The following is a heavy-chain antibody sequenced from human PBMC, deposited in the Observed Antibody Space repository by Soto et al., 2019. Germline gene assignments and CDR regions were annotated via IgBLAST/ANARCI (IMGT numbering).Heavy chain of an antibody. CDR2: IWYDGSNK. Sequence: LRLSCAASGFTFSSYGMHWVRQAPGKGLEWVAVIWYDGSNKYYADSVKGRFTISRDNSKNTLYLQMNSLRAEDTAVYYCARKTTVRRYYYYGMDVWGQGTTVAVSS. D-gene: IGHD4-17*01. CDR3: ARKTTVRRYYYYGMDV. CDR1: GFTFSSYG. J-gene: IGHJ6*02. V-gene: IGHV3-33*01.